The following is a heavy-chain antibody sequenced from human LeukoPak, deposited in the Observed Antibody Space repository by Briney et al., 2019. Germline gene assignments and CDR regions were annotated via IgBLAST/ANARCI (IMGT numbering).Heavy chain of an antibody. CDR3: ARDSGIVVVVAATTWFDP. D-gene: IGHD2-15*01. CDR2: IIPIFGTA. V-gene: IGHV1-69*05. CDR1: GGTFSSYA. Sequence: GASVKVSCKASGGTFSSYAISWVRQAPGQGLEWMGGIIPIFGTANYAQKLQGRVTMTTDTSTSTAYMELRSLRSDDTAVYYCARDSGIVVVVAATTWFDPWGQGTLVTVSS. J-gene: IGHJ5*02.